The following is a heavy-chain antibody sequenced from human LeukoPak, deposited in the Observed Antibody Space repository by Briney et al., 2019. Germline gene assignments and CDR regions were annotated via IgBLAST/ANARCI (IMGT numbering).Heavy chain of an antibody. J-gene: IGHJ6*02. V-gene: IGHV3-53*01. CDR1: GFSVSKNY. CDR3: ARESGFGELFPYCMDV. D-gene: IGHD3-10*01. CDR2: IYSGGNS. Sequence: GGSLRLSCAASGFSVSKNYMSCVRQAPGKGLEWVSVIYSGGNSYYADSVKGRFTIPRDNSKNTLYLQTNSLRAEDTAVYYCARESGFGELFPYCMDVWGQGTTVTVSS.